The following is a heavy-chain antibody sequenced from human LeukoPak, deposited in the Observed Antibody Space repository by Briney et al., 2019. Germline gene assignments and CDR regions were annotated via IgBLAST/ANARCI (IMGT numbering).Heavy chain of an antibody. D-gene: IGHD3-22*01. Sequence: PSETLSLTCTVSGGSISNFYWSWIRQPAGKGLEWIGRISTSGNTDYNPYLKSRVTMSVDTSKKQFSLKLSSVTAADTAVYYCASDAFYDSGGYYYYWGRGTLVTVSS. J-gene: IGHJ4*02. V-gene: IGHV4-4*07. CDR1: GGSISNFY. CDR2: ISTSGNT. CDR3: ASDAFYDSGGYYYY.